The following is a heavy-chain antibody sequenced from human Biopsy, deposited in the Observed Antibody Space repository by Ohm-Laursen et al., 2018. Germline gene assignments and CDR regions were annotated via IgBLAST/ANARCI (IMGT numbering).Heavy chain of an antibody. D-gene: IGHD3-22*01. Sequence: SETLSLICIVSCRSISNNNSYWGWIRQPPGKGLEWIGRIFYRGSTHYKPSLKSRVNISVDTSKSQFSLKLTSVTAADTAVYYCARDYDTSGYYYVSWGQGTLVTVSS. CDR3: ARDYDTSGYYYVS. CDR2: IFYRGST. J-gene: IGHJ5*02. CDR1: CRSISNNNSY. V-gene: IGHV4-39*01.